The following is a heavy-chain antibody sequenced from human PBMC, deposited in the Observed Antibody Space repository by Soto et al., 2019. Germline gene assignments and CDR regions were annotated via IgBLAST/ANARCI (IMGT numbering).Heavy chain of an antibody. D-gene: IGHD3-3*01. CDR3: ARDYDFWSGYYWGPMGY. Sequence: ASVKVSCKASGYTFTSYAMHWVRQAPGQRLEWMGWINAGNGNTKYSQKFQGRVTITRDTSASTAYMELSSLRSEDTAVYYCARDYDFWSGYYWGPMGYWGQGTLVTVSS. J-gene: IGHJ4*02. CDR2: INAGNGNT. CDR1: GYTFTSYA. V-gene: IGHV1-3*01.